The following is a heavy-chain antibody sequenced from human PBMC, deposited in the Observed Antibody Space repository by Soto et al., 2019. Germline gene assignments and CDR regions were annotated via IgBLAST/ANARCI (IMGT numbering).Heavy chain of an antibody. V-gene: IGHV4-4*02. CDR1: SGSISSSSW. Sequence: SETLSLTCAVSSGSISSSSWWSWVRQPPGKGLEWIGEIYHSGSTNYNPSLKSRVTISVDKSKNQFSLKLSSVTAADTAVYYCARALGAAAGWFDYWGQGTLVTVSS. J-gene: IGHJ4*02. D-gene: IGHD6-13*01. CDR2: IYHSGST. CDR3: ARALGAAAGWFDY.